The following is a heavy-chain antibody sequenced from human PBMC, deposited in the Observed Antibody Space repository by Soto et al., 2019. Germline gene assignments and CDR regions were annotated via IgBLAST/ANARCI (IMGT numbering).Heavy chain of an antibody. CDR1: GFTFSSYW. CDR2: INSDGSST. J-gene: IGHJ3*02. Sequence: PGRSLRLSCAASGFTFSSYWMHWVRQAPGKGLVWVSRINSDGSSTSYADSVKGRFTISRDNAKNTLYLQMNSLRAEDTAVYYCARETRGDAFDIWGQGTMVTVSS. V-gene: IGHV3-74*01. CDR3: ARETRGDAFDI.